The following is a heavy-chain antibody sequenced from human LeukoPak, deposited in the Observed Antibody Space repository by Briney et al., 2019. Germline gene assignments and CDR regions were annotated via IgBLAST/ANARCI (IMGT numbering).Heavy chain of an antibody. V-gene: IGHV1-2*02. J-gene: IGHJ4*02. D-gene: IGHD3-3*02. CDR2: MNPNSGDT. CDR1: VYTFTNFY. Sequence: ASVTVSCKASVYTFTNFYLHWVRQAPGQGLEWMGWMNPNSGDTSYAREFQDRVTMTRDTSLNTAYMELSRLRSDDTAVYFCARRPINCIIANCYVDYWGQGTLVTVSS. CDR3: ARRPINCIIANCYVDY.